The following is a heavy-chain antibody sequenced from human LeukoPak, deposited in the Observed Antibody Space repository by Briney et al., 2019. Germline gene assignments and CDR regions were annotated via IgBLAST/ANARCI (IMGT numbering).Heavy chain of an antibody. V-gene: IGHV3-48*03. CDR1: GFTFSSYE. CDR3: ARQIVGATGLDY. D-gene: IGHD1-26*01. J-gene: IGHJ4*02. Sequence: PGGSLRLSCAASGFTFSSYEMKWVRQAPGKGLEWVSYISSSGRTVYYADSVKGRFTISRDNAKDSLYLQMNCLRAEDTAVYYCARQIVGATGLDYWGQGTLVTVSS. CDR2: ISSSGRTV.